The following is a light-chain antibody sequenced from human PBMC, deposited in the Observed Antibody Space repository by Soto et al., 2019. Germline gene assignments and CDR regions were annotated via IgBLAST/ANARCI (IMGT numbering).Light chain of an antibody. CDR2: AAR. CDR3: QQSHSTPYT. J-gene: IGKJ2*01. CDR1: QSISRN. V-gene: IGKV1-39*01. Sequence: DIQLTQSPSSLSPSVGDRITLSCRASQSISRNLNWYQQMPGKAPSLLIYAARDLQSGVPGRFSDSGSGTEFNITISSMQPEDRATYYCQQSHSTPYTFGHGTKLEI.